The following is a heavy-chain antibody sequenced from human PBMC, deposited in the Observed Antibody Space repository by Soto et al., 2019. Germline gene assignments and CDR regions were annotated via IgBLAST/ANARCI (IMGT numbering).Heavy chain of an antibody. CDR3: ARPIAVAGGNYFDP. D-gene: IGHD6-19*01. CDR2: ISGYNGNT. V-gene: IGHV1-18*01. CDR1: GYTLTTYD. Sequence: ASVKVSCKASGYTLTTYDISWVRQAPGQGLECMGWISGYNGNTNYAQKFRGRVTMTTDTSTSTAYMELRSLRSDDTAVYYCARPIAVAGGNYFDPWGQGTLVTVSS. J-gene: IGHJ5*02.